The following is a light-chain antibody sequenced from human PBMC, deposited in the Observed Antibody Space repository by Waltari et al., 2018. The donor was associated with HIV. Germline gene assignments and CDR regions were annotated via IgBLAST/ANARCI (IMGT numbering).Light chain of an antibody. CDR3: SSYSRRGDSYV. J-gene: IGLJ1*01. V-gene: IGLV2-14*02. CDR1: PGDIGSITL. Sequence: QSVLTQPASMSGPPGQSIHIPAGGTPGDIGSITLVSYYHQRPYEAPTLLIHDWRRRPSGVSPRFSGSKSGNTASLTISGLQSEDEGMYYCSSYSRRGDSYVFGTGT. CDR2: DWR.